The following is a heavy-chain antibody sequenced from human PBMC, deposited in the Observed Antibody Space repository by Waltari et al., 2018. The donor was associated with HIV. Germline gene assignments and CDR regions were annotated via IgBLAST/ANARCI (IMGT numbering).Heavy chain of an antibody. CDR2: IYSGGST. CDR1: GFPVSSNY. CDR3: ASIAYCGGDCYPRGMDV. Sequence: EVQLVESGGGLVQPGGSLRLSCAASGFPVSSNYISWVRQAPGKGLEWVSVIYSGGSTYYADSVKGRFTISRDNSKNTLYLQMNNLRAEDTAVYYCASIAYCGGDCYPRGMDVWGQGTTVTVSS. V-gene: IGHV3-66*01. D-gene: IGHD2-21*02. J-gene: IGHJ6*02.